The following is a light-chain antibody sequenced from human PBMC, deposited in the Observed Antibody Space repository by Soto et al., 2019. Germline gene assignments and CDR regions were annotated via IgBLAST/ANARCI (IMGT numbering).Light chain of an antibody. CDR3: QHYNSYPWT. Sequence: ETVMTQSPATLSVSPGARAPLSCRASQSVSSNLAWYQQKPGQAPRLLIYDASTRATGIPARFSGSGSGTEFTLTISSLQSDDFATYYCQHYNSYPWTFGQGAKVDIK. V-gene: IGKV3-15*01. CDR2: DAS. J-gene: IGKJ1*01. CDR1: QSVSSN.